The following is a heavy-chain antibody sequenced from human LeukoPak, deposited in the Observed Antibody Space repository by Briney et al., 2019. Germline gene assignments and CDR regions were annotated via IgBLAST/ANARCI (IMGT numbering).Heavy chain of an antibody. V-gene: IGHV1-2*06. CDR2: INPNSGGT. Sequence: ASVKVSCKASGYTFTGYYMHWVRQAPGQGLEWMGRINPNSGGTNYAQKFQGRVTMTRDTSISTAYMALSRLRSDDTAVYYCARDTSTTNWFDPRGQGTLVTVSS. D-gene: IGHD4-17*01. J-gene: IGHJ5*02. CDR3: ARDTSTTNWFDP. CDR1: GYTFTGYY.